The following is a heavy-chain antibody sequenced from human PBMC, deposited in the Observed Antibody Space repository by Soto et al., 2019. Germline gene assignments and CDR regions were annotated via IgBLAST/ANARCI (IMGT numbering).Heavy chain of an antibody. Sequence: GGSLRLSCAASGFTFSSYGMHWVRQAPGKGLEWVAVISYDGSNKYYAESVKGRFTISRDSSKNTLYLEMNSLRPEDTAVYYCAKGEYYHGSGSPYSGMDVWGQGSTVTVSS. D-gene: IGHD3-10*01. CDR3: AKGEYYHGSGSPYSGMDV. CDR2: ISYDGSNK. CDR1: GFTFSSYG. V-gene: IGHV3-30*18. J-gene: IGHJ6*02.